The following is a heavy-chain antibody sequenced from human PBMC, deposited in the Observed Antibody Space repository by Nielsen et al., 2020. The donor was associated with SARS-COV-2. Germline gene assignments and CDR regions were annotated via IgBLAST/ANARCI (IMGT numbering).Heavy chain of an antibody. J-gene: IGHJ6*02. Sequence: VRQAPGKGLEWVAVIWYDGSNKYYADSVKGRFTISRDNSKNTLCLQMNSLRAEDTAVYYCARDYYDSSGSGFYYYYYGMDVWGQGTTVTVSS. D-gene: IGHD3-22*01. CDR2: IWYDGSNK. CDR3: ARDYYDSSGSGFYYYYYGMDV. V-gene: IGHV3-33*01.